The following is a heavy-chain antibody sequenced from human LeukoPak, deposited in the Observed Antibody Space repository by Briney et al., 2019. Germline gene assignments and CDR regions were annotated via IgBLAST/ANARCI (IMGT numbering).Heavy chain of an antibody. CDR3: ARGYYYDSSGYYWNWFDP. V-gene: IGHV1-8*01. CDR1: GYTFTSYD. D-gene: IGHD3-22*01. Sequence: WASVKVSCKASGYTFTSYDINWVRQATGQGLEWMGWMNPNSGNTGYAQKFQGRVTMTRNTSISTAYMELSSLRPEDTAVYYCARGYYYDSSGYYWNWFDPWGQGTLVTVS. CDR2: MNPNSGNT. J-gene: IGHJ5*02.